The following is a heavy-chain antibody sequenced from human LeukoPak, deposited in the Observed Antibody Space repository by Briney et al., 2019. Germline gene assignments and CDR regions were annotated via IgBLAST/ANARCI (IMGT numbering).Heavy chain of an antibody. J-gene: IGHJ4*02. CDR3: GRDRGYGASH. CDR2: ITSRGGSI. Sequence: GGSLRLSCAASGFSLSDYYMSWIRQAPGKGLEWVSYITSRGGSIFYADSLKGRFTISRDNAKNSLFLQMNSLRAEDTAVYYCGRDRGYGASHWGQGTLVTVSS. CDR1: GFSLSDYY. D-gene: IGHD5-12*01. V-gene: IGHV3-11*04.